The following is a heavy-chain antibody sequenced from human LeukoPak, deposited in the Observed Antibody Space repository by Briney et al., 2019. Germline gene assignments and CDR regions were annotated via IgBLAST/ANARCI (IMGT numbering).Heavy chain of an antibody. D-gene: IGHD1-14*01. Sequence: SETLSLTCTIYGGSFSGYYWSWIRQPPGKGLEWIGEINHSGSTNYNPSLKSRVTISVDTSKNQFSLKLSSVTAADTAVYYCARGYHSNWFDPWGQGTLVTVSS. CDR2: INHSGST. CDR3: ARGYHSNWFDP. V-gene: IGHV4-34*01. J-gene: IGHJ5*02. CDR1: GGSFSGYY.